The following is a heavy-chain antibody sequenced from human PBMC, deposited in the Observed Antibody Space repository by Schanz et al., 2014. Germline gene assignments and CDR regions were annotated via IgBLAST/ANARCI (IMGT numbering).Heavy chain of an antibody. CDR3: ARGYSNIWSPMAY. V-gene: IGHV3-21*01. D-gene: IGHD6-13*01. J-gene: IGHJ4*02. Sequence: EVQLVESGGGLVKPGGSLRLSCAASGFTFSSYSMNWVRQAPGKGLEWVSSVSGTSIYIYYADSVKGRFTISRDNAENSLSLQMNSLRAEDTAVYYCARGYSNIWSPMAYWGQGTLVAVSS. CDR2: VSGTSIYI. CDR1: GFTFSSYS.